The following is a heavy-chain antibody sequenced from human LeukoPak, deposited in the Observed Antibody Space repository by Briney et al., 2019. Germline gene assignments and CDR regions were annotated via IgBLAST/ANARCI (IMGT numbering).Heavy chain of an antibody. D-gene: IGHD2-21*02. J-gene: IGHJ3*02. Sequence: SETLSLTCTVSGGSISSYYWSWIRQPPGKGRDWIGYIYYSGSTNYNPSLKSRVTISVDTSKNQFSLKLSSVTAADTAVYYCARDIVEVTYCGGDCYSWAFDIWGQGTMVTVSS. CDR3: ARDIVEVTYCGGDCYSWAFDI. V-gene: IGHV4-59*01. CDR2: IYYSGST. CDR1: GGSISSYY.